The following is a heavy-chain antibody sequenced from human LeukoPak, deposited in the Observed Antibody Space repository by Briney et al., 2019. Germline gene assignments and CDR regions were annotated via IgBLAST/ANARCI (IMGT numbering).Heavy chain of an antibody. CDR1: GYTFTGYY. V-gene: IGHV1-2*02. Sequence: ASVKVSCKASGYTFTGYYMHWVRQAPRQGLEWMGWINPNSGGTNYAQKFQGRVTMTRDTSISTAYMELSRLRSDDTAVYYCARGYYYDSSGLDYWGQGTLVTVSS. CDR2: INPNSGGT. D-gene: IGHD3-22*01. J-gene: IGHJ4*02. CDR3: ARGYYYDSSGLDY.